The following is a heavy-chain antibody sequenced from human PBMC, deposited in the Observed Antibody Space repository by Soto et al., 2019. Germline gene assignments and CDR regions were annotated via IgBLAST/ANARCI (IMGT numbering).Heavy chain of an antibody. D-gene: IGHD5-18*01. CDR1: GYTFTSYG. Sequence: GASVKVSCKASGYTFTSYGISWVRQAPGQGLEWMGWISAYNGNTNYAQKLQGRVTMTTDTSTSTAYMELRSLRSDDTAVYYCARDEIRRSYGLRASDYYYYGVDVWGQGTTVTVSS. CDR3: ARDEIRRSYGLRASDYYYYGVDV. V-gene: IGHV1-18*01. J-gene: IGHJ6*02. CDR2: ISAYNGNT.